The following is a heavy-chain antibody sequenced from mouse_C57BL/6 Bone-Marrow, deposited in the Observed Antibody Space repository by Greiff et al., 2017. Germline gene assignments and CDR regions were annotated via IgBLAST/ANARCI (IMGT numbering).Heavy chain of an antibody. Sequence: VQLQQSVAELVRPGASVKLSCTASGFNIKNTYMHWVKQRPEQGLEWIGRIDPANGNTKYAPKFPGKATITADTSSKTAYLQLSRLTSEDTALDCCAMEYYYGSILSRNCYAMDYWGQGTSVTVSS. CDR1: GFNIKNTY. J-gene: IGHJ4*01. V-gene: IGHV14-3*01. CDR2: IDPANGNT. CDR3: AMEYYYGSILSRNCYAMDY. D-gene: IGHD1-1*01.